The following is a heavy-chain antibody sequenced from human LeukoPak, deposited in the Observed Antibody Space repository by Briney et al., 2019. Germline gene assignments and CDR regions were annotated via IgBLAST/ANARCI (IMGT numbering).Heavy chain of an antibody. CDR3: AKVHDSSGYYSTDAFDI. CDR1: GFTFSSYA. V-gene: IGHV3-23*01. CDR2: ISGSGGST. J-gene: IGHJ3*02. D-gene: IGHD3-22*01. Sequence: GGSLRLSCAASGFTFSSYAMSWVRQAPGKGLEWVSAISGSGGSTYYADSVKGRFTISRDNSKNTLYLQMDSLRAEDTAVYYCAKVHDSSGYYSTDAFDIWGQGTMVTVSS.